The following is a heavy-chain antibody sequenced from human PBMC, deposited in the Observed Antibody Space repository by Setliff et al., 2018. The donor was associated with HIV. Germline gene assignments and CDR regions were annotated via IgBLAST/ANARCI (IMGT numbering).Heavy chain of an antibody. CDR1: GGSINSGSYY. Sequence: PSETLSLTCTVSGGSINSGSYYWSWIRQPAGKGLEWIGRIYTSGSTNYNPSLKSRVTISVDTSKNQFSLKLSSVTAADTAVYYCARDRESSSWHYYYYYGMDVWGQGTTVTVSS. V-gene: IGHV4-61*02. J-gene: IGHJ6*02. D-gene: IGHD6-13*01. CDR3: ARDRESSSWHYYYYYGMDV. CDR2: IYTSGST.